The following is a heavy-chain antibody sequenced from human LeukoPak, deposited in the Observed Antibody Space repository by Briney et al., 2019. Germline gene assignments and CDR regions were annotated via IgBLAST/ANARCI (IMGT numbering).Heavy chain of an antibody. CDR1: GFTFSDHY. CDR2: MRNKANSYTT. J-gene: IGHJ4*02. Sequence: VGSLRLSCAASGFTFSDHYMDWGRQAPGKGREGGGGMRNKANSYTTEYAASAKGRFTISRDDSKNSLYLQMKSLKCEDTAVYYCAREWDSGSYYLGYFDYWGQGTLVTVSS. V-gene: IGHV3-72*01. D-gene: IGHD1-26*01. CDR3: AREWDSGSYYLGYFDY.